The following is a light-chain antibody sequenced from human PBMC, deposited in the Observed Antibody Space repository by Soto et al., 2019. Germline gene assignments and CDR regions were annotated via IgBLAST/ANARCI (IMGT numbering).Light chain of an antibody. Sequence: QFVLNQSASVSGSPGQSITISCTGTSSDVGGYDYVSWYQQQPGKAPKLVIYDVSHRPSGVSDRFFGSKSGNTASLIISGLQAEDEADYYCFSYSTSRARIFGGGTK. CDR2: DVS. V-gene: IGLV2-14*01. CDR3: FSYSTSRARI. J-gene: IGLJ2*01. CDR1: SSDVGGYDY.